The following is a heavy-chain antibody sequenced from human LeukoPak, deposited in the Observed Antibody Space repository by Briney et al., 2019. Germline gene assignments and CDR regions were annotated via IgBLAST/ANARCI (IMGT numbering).Heavy chain of an antibody. J-gene: IGHJ3*02. V-gene: IGHV1-46*01. D-gene: IGHD1-20*01. CDR1: GYTFTSYY. CDR3: ARAITGKRGHDAFDI. CDR2: INPSGSST. Sequence: ASVKVSFKASGYTFTSYYMHWVRQAPGQGLEWMGIINPSGSSTSYAQKVQGRVTMTRDTSTSTVYMELSSLRSEDTAVYYCARAITGKRGHDAFDIWGQGTMVTVSS.